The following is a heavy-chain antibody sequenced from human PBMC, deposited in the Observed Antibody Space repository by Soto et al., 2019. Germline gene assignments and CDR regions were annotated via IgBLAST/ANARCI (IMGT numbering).Heavy chain of an antibody. J-gene: IGHJ6*02. CDR2: ISNRSSTV. CDR1: GFSFSTYS. Sequence: EVQLVESGGGLVQPGGSMRLSCAASGFSFSTYSMNWVRQAPGKGLELVSYISNRSSTVYYIDSVNGVFTIARDNAKSSLYLQMHSLRDEDTAVYYCARGGSSSDNGMDAGGQGTTVTVSS. D-gene: IGHD6-6*01. V-gene: IGHV3-48*02. CDR3: ARGGSSSDNGMDA.